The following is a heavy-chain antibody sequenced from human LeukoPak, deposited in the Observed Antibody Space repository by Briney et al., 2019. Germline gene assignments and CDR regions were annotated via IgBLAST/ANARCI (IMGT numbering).Heavy chain of an antibody. CDR2: INSDRNST. D-gene: IGHD6-6*01. CDR3: ARERSSYSSSARVGDYYYGMDV. J-gene: IGHJ6*02. V-gene: IGHV3-74*01. Sequence: GGSLRLSCAASGFTFSSYCMHWVPQAPGKGLGWVSRINSDRNSTSYAASVKGRFTISRDNAKNTLYLQMNSLRAEDTAVYYCARERSSYSSSARVGDYYYGMDVWGQGTTVTVSS. CDR1: GFTFSSYC.